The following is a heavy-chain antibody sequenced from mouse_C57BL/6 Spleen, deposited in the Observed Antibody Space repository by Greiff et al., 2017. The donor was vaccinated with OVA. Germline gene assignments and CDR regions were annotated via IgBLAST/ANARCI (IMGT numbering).Heavy chain of an antibody. Sequence: VQLQQPGAELVKPGASVKLSCKASGYTFTSYWMHWVKQRPGQGLEWIGMIHPNSGSTNYNEKFKSKATLTVDKSSSTAYMQLSSLTSEDSAVYYCARAGKTAQATYYFDYWGQGTTLTVSS. J-gene: IGHJ2*01. CDR2: IHPNSGST. V-gene: IGHV1-64*01. CDR1: GYTFTSYW. D-gene: IGHD3-2*02. CDR3: ARAGKTAQATYYFDY.